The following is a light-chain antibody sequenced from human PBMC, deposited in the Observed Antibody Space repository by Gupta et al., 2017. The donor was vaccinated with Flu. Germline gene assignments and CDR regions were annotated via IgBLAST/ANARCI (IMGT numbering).Light chain of an antibody. CDR1: ALPKQY. J-gene: IGLJ1*01. V-gene: IGLV3-25*02. Sequence: SSVLTQPPSVSVSPGPTARMTCSGDALPKQYAYWYQQKTAQALVLVIYKDSERPAVIPGRFSVSSSGTTVTLTISGVKEDEAADYYHHAADSSGSYVFGTGTKVTVL. CDR3: HAADSSGSYV. CDR2: KDS.